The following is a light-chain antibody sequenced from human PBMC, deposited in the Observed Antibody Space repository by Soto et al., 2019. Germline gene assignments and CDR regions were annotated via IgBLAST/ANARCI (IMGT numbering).Light chain of an antibody. Sequence: DIQMTQSPSSLSASVGDRVTITCRASQSISSYLNWYQQKPGKAPKLLIYAASSLRSRVPSRFSGSGSGTDFTLTIRSLQPESFATYCCHQSSSTPHTFGQGHKLKI. J-gene: IGKJ2*01. CDR2: AAS. V-gene: IGKV1-39*01. CDR1: QSISSY. CDR3: HQSSSTPHT.